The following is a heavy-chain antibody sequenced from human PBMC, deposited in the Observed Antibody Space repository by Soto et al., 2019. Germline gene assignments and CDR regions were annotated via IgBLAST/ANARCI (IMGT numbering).Heavy chain of an antibody. J-gene: IGHJ6*02. Sequence: EVQLVESGGGLVQPGGSLRLSCAASGFNFDDYAMHWVRQAPGKGLEWVSGISWNSGSIAYADSVKGRFTISRDNSKNSLYLQMNSLRAEDTALYYCARDNVPAHYLYPGMDVWGQGTTVTVSS. CDR2: ISWNSGSI. V-gene: IGHV3-9*01. CDR1: GFNFDDYA. CDR3: ARDNVPAHYLYPGMDV. D-gene: IGHD3-10*01.